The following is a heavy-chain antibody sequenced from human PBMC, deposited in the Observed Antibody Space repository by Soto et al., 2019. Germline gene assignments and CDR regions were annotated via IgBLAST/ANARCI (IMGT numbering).Heavy chain of an antibody. D-gene: IGHD6-13*01. Sequence: PSETLSLTYTVSGGSISSYYWSWIRQPPGKGLEWIGYIYYSGSTNYNPSLKSRVTISVDTSKNQFSLKLSSVTAADTAVYYCARRYSSSFDYWGQGTLVTVSS. J-gene: IGHJ4*02. V-gene: IGHV4-59*08. CDR3: ARRYSSSFDY. CDR1: GGSISSYY. CDR2: IYYSGST.